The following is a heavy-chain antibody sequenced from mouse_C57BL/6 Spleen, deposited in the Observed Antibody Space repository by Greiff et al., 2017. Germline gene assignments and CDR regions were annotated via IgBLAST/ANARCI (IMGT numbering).Heavy chain of an antibody. D-gene: IGHD4-1*01. Sequence: QVQLQQPGAELVMPGASVKLSCKASGYTFTSYWMHWVKQRPGQGLEWIGEIDPSDSYTNYNQKFKGKSTLTVDKSSSTAYMQLSSLTSEDSAVYYCAINWASWVAYWGQGTLVTVSA. CDR1: GYTFTSYW. J-gene: IGHJ3*01. CDR2: IDPSDSYT. V-gene: IGHV1-69*01. CDR3: AINWASWVAY.